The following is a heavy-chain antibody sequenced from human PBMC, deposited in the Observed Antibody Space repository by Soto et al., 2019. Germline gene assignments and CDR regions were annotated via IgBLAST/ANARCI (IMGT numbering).Heavy chain of an antibody. D-gene: IGHD7-27*01. CDR2: VYHSGST. CDR1: GDSIRGGGHY. J-gene: IGHJ4*03. V-gene: IGHV4-31*03. Sequence: QVQLQESGPGLVKPSQTLSLTCSVSGDSIRGGGHYWNWIRQFPGKGLEWIGYVYHSGSTHYNPSLSVRLTISIDTSKNQFSVRLISVTAADTALYYCARDTGLAPTVWGYWGHGTQVTVSS. CDR3: ARDTGLAPTVWGY.